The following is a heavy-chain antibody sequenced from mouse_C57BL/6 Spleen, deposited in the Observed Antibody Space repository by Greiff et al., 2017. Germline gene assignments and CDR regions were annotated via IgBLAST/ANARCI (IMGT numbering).Heavy chain of an antibody. Sequence: QVQLQQSGPELVKPGASVKISCKASGYAFTNYLIEWVKQRPGQGLEWIGVINPGCGGTNYNEKFKGKATLTADKSSSTAYMQLSSLTSEDSAVYFCSRDLGFAYWGQGTLVTVSA. CDR2: INPGCGGT. CDR3: SRDLGFAY. J-gene: IGHJ3*01. CDR1: GYAFTNYL. V-gene: IGHV1-54*01.